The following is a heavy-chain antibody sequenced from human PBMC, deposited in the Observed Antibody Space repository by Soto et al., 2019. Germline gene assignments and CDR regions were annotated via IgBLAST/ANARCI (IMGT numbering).Heavy chain of an antibody. CDR2: VYYSGST. CDR1: GGSVSSDY. V-gene: IGHV4-59*02. Sequence: RSETLSLNRTVSGGSVSSDYWSWSRQPLGKGVEWIGDVYYSGSTNHNPPLKCRVTISVDPSKNQFSLKLSSVTAADTAVYYCARPAPTTVMYFDYWGQGTLVTVS. D-gene: IGHD4-17*01. J-gene: IGHJ4*02. CDR3: ARPAPTTVMYFDY.